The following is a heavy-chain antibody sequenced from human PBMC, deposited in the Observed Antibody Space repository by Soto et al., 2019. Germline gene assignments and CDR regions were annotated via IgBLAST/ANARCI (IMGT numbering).Heavy chain of an antibody. CDR1: GYTLTSYF. J-gene: IGHJ4*02. CDR3: ARVYCSGGSCYSIDY. V-gene: IGHV1-46*03. Sequence: QVQLVQSGAEVKKPGASVKVSCKASGYTLTSYFIHWVRQAPGQGLEWMGIINPSYGTTTYAQKFQGRVTMTRDTSTSTVYMELSSLRSEDTAVYYCARVYCSGGSCYSIDYWGQGTLVTVSS. CDR2: INPSYGTT. D-gene: IGHD2-15*01.